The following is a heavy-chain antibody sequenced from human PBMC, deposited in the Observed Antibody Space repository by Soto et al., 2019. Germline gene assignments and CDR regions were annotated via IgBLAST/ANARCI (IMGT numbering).Heavy chain of an antibody. Sequence: SETLSLTCTVSGGSISSSSYYWGWIRQPPGKGLEWIGSIYYSGGTYYNPSLKSRVTISVDTSKNQFSLKLSSVTAADTAVYYCARRGYYDFWSGYYTLSYFDYWGQGTLVTVSS. CDR3: ARRGYYDFWSGYYTLSYFDY. CDR1: GGSISSSSYY. J-gene: IGHJ4*02. V-gene: IGHV4-39*01. D-gene: IGHD3-3*01. CDR2: IYYSGGT.